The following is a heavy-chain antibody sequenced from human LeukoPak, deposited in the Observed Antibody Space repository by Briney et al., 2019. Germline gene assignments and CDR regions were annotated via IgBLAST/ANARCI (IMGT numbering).Heavy chain of an antibody. CDR2: MYYSGST. J-gene: IGHJ4*02. V-gene: IGHV4-39*02. CDR1: GGSISSSSSY. D-gene: IGHD2-2*01. CDR3: ARGGYCSSTSCYVDY. Sequence: SETLSLTCTVSGGSISSSSSYWGWIRQSPGKGLEWIGNMYYSGSTYYNPSLKSRVTISVDASRNLFSLKLSSVTAADTAVYYCARGGYCSSTSCYVDYWGQGTLVTVSS.